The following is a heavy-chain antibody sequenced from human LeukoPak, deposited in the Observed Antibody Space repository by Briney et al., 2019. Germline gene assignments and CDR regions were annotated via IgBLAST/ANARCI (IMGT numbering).Heavy chain of an antibody. CDR2: ISGSGGST. Sequence: GGSLRLSCAASGFTFSSYAMGWVRQAPGKGLEWISTISGSGGSTYYADSVKGRFTISRDNSKNTLYLQMNSLRAEDTAVYYCAKDVYYYDGSTSFDYWGQGTLVTVSS. J-gene: IGHJ4*02. V-gene: IGHV3-23*01. CDR1: GFTFSSYA. CDR3: AKDVYYYDGSTSFDY. D-gene: IGHD3-22*01.